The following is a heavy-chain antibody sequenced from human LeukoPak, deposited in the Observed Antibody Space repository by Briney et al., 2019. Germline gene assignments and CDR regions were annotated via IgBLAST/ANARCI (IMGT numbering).Heavy chain of an antibody. CDR3: ARRAGAYSHPYDY. D-gene: IGHD4/OR15-4a*01. V-gene: IGHV3-21*01. CDR2: ISSSSIYI. CDR1: GFTLRSYS. J-gene: IGHJ4*02. Sequence: GGSLRLSCAASGFTLRSYSMNWVRQAPGKGLEWVSSISSSSIYIHFADSLKGRFTISRDNARNSLFLQMNSLRAEDTAVYCCARRAGAYSHPYDYWGQGTLVTVSS.